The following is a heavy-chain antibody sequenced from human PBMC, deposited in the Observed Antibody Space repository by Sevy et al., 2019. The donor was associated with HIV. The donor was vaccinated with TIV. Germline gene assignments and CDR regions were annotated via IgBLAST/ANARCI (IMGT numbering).Heavy chain of an antibody. D-gene: IGHD2-2*01. CDR3: ARGVLSSTSTRAFDI. Sequence: GGSLRLSCAASGFTFSDYYMSWIRQAPGKGLEWVSYISSSDSTKYYSDSVKGRFTISRDNAKNSLYLQMNSLRAEDTVVYYCARGVLSSTSTRAFDIWGQGTMVTVSS. CDR1: GFTFSDYY. CDR2: ISSSDSTK. J-gene: IGHJ3*02. V-gene: IGHV3-11*04.